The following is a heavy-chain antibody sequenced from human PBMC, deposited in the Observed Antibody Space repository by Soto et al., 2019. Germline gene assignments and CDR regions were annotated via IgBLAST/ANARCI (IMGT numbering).Heavy chain of an antibody. V-gene: IGHV3-23*01. CDR2: VSGSGGST. CDR3: AKGKKVGSSSHFDS. D-gene: IGHD6-6*01. J-gene: IGHJ4*02. Sequence: EVQLLESGGGLVQPGGSLRLSCAASGFTFSSYAMSWVRQAPGKGLEWVSGVSGSGGSTYYVDSVKGRFSISRDNSKNTVYLEMNSLRAEDTAVYYCAKGKKVGSSSHFDSWGQGILDTVSS. CDR1: GFTFSSYA.